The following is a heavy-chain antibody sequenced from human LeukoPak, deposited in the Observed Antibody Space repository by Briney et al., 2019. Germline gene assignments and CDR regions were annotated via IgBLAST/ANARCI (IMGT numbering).Heavy chain of an antibody. V-gene: IGHV5-51*01. CDR3: ARGKLQDY. Sequence: GESLKISCKGYGYSFTNYWIGWVRQMLGKGLEWMAIIYPGDSDTIYSPSFQGLVTISADKSISTAYLQWSSLKASDTAMYYCARGKLQDYWGQGTLVTVSS. CDR1: GYSFTNYW. D-gene: IGHD5-24*01. CDR2: IYPGDSDT. J-gene: IGHJ4*02.